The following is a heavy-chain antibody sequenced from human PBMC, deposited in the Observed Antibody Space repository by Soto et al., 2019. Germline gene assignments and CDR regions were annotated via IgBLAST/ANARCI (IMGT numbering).Heavy chain of an antibody. J-gene: IGHJ4*02. CDR1: GGSISSANW. V-gene: IGHV4-4*02. D-gene: IGHD3-10*01. CDR2: IYHTGST. Sequence: QVQLQESGPGLVKPSGTLSLTCAVSGGSISSANWWSWVRQPPGKGLEWIGEIYHTGSTNYNPSLSRRVTISLDKAKNQFSLNVNSVTAADTAIYYCARDRKPGIDYWGQGTLVTVSS. CDR3: ARDRKPGIDY.